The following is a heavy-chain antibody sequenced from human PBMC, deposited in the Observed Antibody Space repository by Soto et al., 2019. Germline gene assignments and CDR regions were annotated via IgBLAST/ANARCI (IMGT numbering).Heavy chain of an antibody. CDR3: ARTLYGDSGKDY. V-gene: IGHV3-66*01. CDR1: GITVSTNH. D-gene: IGHD4-17*01. J-gene: IGHJ4*02. CDR2: IHTGGIT. Sequence: EVQLVESGGGLVQPGGSLRVSCAASGITVSTNHMSWVRQAPRKGLEWVSIIHTGGITYYADSVKGRFTISRDNSKNTVYLQMTSLRAEDTAVYYCARTLYGDSGKDYWGQGTLVTVSS.